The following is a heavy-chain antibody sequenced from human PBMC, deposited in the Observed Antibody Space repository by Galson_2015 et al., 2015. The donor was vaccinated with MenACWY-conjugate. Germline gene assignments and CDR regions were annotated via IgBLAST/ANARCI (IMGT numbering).Heavy chain of an antibody. CDR1: GYTFTGYY. CDR2: INPNSGGT. J-gene: IGHJ4*02. V-gene: IGHV1-2*04. D-gene: IGHD2-2*01. CDR3: ARVGCSSTSCLYYLDY. Sequence: SVKVSCKASGYTFTGYYMHWVRQAPGQGLEWMGWINPNSGGTNYAQKFQGWVTMTRDTSISTAYMELSRLRSDDTAVYYCARVGCSSTSCLYYLDYWGQGTLVTVSS.